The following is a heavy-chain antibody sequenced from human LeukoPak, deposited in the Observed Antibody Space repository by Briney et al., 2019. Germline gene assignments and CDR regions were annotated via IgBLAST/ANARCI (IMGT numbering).Heavy chain of an antibody. CDR2: INHSGST. Sequence: KPSETLSLTCAVHGVSFSGYYWSWIRQPPGKGLEWIGEINHSGSTNYNPSLKSRVTISVDTSKNQFSLKLSSVTAADTAVYYCARGAATCDSWGQGTLVTVSS. V-gene: IGHV4-34*01. CDR1: GVSFSGYY. D-gene: IGHD2-15*01. J-gene: IGHJ4*02. CDR3: ARGAATCDS.